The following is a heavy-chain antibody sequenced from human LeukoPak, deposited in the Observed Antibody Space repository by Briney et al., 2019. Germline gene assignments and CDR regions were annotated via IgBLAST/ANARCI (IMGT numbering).Heavy chain of an antibody. J-gene: IGHJ3*01. CDR1: GFTFSSYE. V-gene: IGHV3-48*03. D-gene: IGHD3-10*01. CDR3: ASLTITRARGDDAFDL. Sequence: GGSLRLSCAASGFTFSSYEMNWVRQAPGKGLEWVSYISSSGSTIYYADSAKGRFTISRDNAKNSLYLQMNSLRAEDTAVYFCASLTITRARGDDAFDLWGQGTMVTVSS. CDR2: ISSSGSTI.